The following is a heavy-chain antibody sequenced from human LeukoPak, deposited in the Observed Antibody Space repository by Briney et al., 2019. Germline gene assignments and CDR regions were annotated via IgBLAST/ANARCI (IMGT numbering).Heavy chain of an antibody. CDR1: GLTFSSHW. J-gene: IGHJ4*02. CDR2: IKTDGSIT. Sequence: HPGGSLRLSCEASGLTFSSHWMHWVREAPGKGLVWVSHIKTDGSITNYAESVKGRFTISRDNARNTLYLQMNSLRAEDTAVYYCGRDLNYNQIDYWGQGTLVTVSS. D-gene: IGHD4-11*01. V-gene: IGHV3-74*01. CDR3: GRDLNYNQIDY.